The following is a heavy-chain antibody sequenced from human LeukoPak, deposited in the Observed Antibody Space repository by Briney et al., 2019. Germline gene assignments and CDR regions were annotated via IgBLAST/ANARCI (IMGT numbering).Heavy chain of an antibody. Sequence: PGGSLRLSCVASGFTFSSYAMNWVRQAPGKGLEWVSGSSGSGGSTNYADSVKGRFTISRDNSKNTLYLQMNRLRVEDTAVYYCAKDSGSGWYQYGMDVWGQGTTVTVSS. V-gene: IGHV3-23*01. D-gene: IGHD6-19*01. CDR3: AKDSGSGWYQYGMDV. CDR1: GFTFSSYA. J-gene: IGHJ6*02. CDR2: SSGSGGST.